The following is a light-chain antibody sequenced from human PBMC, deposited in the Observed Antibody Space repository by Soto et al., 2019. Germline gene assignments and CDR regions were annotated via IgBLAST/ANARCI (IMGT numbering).Light chain of an antibody. V-gene: IGKV1D-16*01. CDR2: DAS. J-gene: IGKJ4*01. CDR1: QAIGSW. CDR3: QQYNSYPLT. Sequence: DIQMTQSPSSLSESVGDRVTITCRASQAIGSWLAWYQQKPGKAPTSLIYDASNLQTEVPSRFSGSGSGTDFNLTISGLQPEDSATYDCQQYNSYPLTFGGGTRVESK.